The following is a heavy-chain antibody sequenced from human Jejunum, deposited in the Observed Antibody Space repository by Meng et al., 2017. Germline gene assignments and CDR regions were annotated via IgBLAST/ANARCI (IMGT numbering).Heavy chain of an antibody. J-gene: IGHJ5*02. D-gene: IGHD6-19*01. Sequence: QGPLVQSGAEVKKPGASGKGSCKASGYTFTDYYVQWVRHAPGQGLEWMAWVDPKSGRSNSAQKFQGRVTMTGDTSTSTAYMELRSLRSDDTAVYYCSRDENVSGPTTNWFDPWGQGTLVTVSS. V-gene: IGHV1-2*02. CDR3: SRDENVSGPTTNWFDP. CDR1: GYTFTDYY. CDR2: VDPKSGRS.